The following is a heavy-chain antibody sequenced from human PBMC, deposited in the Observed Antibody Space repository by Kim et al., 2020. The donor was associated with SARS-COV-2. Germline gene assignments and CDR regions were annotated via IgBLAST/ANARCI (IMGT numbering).Heavy chain of an antibody. CDR1: GYSFTSYW. Sequence: GESLKISCKGSGYSFTSYWIGWVRQMPGKGLEWMGIIYPGDSDTRYSPSFQGQVTISADKSISTAYLQWSSLKASDTAMYYCARPCSGCQGGGAIDYWGQGTLVTVSS. CDR3: ARPCSGCQGGGAIDY. J-gene: IGHJ4*02. D-gene: IGHD6-19*01. CDR2: IYPGDSDT. V-gene: IGHV5-51*01.